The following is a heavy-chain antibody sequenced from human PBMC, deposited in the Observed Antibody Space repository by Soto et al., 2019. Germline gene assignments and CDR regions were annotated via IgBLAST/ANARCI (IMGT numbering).Heavy chain of an antibody. J-gene: IGHJ4*02. V-gene: IGHV3-33*01. Sequence: VQLVESGGGVVQPGRSLRLSCAASGFTFSSHGMHWVRQAPGKGLEWITLIWYDGSNKFYADSVKGRFTISRDNSKTTLYLQMSSLRAEDTAVYYCARDGNLAGSYFDYWGQGTLVTVSS. CDR1: GFTFSSHG. D-gene: IGHD3-10*01. CDR2: IWYDGSNK. CDR3: ARDGNLAGSYFDY.